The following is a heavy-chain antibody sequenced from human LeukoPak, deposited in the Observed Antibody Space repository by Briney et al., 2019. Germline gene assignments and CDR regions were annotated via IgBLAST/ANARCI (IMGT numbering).Heavy chain of an antibody. CDR3: ASPEGPARSYYYYMDV. Sequence: GGSLRLSCAASGFTFSSYGIHWVRQAPGKGLEWVAFIRYDGSNKYYADSVKGRFTISRDNSKNTLYLQMNSLRAEDTAVYYCASPEGPARSYYYYMDVWGKGTTVTVSS. CDR2: IRYDGSNK. CDR1: GFTFSSYG. J-gene: IGHJ6*03. V-gene: IGHV3-30*02.